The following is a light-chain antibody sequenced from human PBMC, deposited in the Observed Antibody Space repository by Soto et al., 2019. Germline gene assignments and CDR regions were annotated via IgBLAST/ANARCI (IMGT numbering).Light chain of an antibody. Sequence: QSVLTQPPSASGTAGQRVTISCSGSSSNIGGNNVNWFQQLPGTAPKLLIHSNNQRPSGVPDRFSGSKSGTSAFLAISGLQSEDEADYYCAAWDGSLSSYVFGTGTKVTVL. J-gene: IGLJ1*01. CDR3: AAWDGSLSSYV. CDR1: SSNIGGNN. V-gene: IGLV1-44*01. CDR2: SNN.